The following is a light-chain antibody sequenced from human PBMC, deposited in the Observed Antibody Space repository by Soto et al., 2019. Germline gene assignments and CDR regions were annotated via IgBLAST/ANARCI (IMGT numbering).Light chain of an antibody. CDR3: ASWDDSLNAYV. J-gene: IGLJ1*01. CDR1: SSNIGDNA. Sequence: QSVLTQPPSVSEAPRQRVTISCPGSSSNIGDNAVNWYQQLPGQAPKIVIYYDNLLTSGVSDRFSGSKSGISASLAISDLQSDDEDDYYCASWDDSLNAYVFGPGTKVTVL. CDR2: YDN. V-gene: IGLV1-36*01.